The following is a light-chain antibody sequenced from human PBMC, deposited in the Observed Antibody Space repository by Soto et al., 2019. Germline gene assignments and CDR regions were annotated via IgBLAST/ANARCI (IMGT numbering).Light chain of an antibody. CDR3: QSCDSSQSGLDV. Sequence: QSVLTQPPSVSGAPGQRVTVSCTGSSSNIGAGYDVHWYQQLPGRAPKLLIYTNTNRPSGVPDRFSASKSGTSASLAITGLQAEDEADYYGQSCDSSQSGLDVFGTGTKVTVL. CDR2: TNT. CDR1: SSNIGAGYD. J-gene: IGLJ1*01. V-gene: IGLV1-40*01.